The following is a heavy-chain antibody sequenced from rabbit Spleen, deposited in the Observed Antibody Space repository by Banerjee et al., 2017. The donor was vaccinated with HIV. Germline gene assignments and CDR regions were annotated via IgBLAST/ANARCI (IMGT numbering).Heavy chain of an antibody. V-gene: IGHV1S45*01. D-gene: IGHD2-1*01. CDR1: GFSFSTSYY. CDR2: MYPDGIGST. J-gene: IGHJ4*01. Sequence: QQQLKETGGGLVQPGGSLTLSCTASGFSFSTSYYICWVRQAPGKGLEWIGCMYPDGIGSTAYASWAKGRFTISKTSSTTVTLQMTSLTAADTATYFCARGSAAMTMVITGYYLSLWGPGTLVTVS. CDR3: ARGSAAMTMVITGYYLSL.